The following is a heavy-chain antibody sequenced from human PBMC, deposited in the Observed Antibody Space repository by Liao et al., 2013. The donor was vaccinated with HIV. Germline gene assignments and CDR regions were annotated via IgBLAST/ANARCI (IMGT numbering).Heavy chain of an antibody. J-gene: IGHJ1*01. CDR1: GGSISSGDYY. CDR3: ARDGAEYFQD. CDR2: IFNSGST. Sequence: QVRLQESGPGLVKPSQTLSLTCTVSGGSISSGDYYWGWIRQPPGKALEWIGSIFNSGSTHQNPSLKSRVTISVDRSKNRFSLRLSSVTAADTAVYYCARDGAEYFQDWGQGTLVTVSS. V-gene: IGHV4-39*07.